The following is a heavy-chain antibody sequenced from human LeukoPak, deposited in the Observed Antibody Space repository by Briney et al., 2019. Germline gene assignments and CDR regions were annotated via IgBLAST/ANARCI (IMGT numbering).Heavy chain of an antibody. D-gene: IGHD6-19*01. J-gene: IGHJ4*02. CDR1: GGSISSSSYY. CDR2: VYHSGST. CDR3: ARSIPTFGTAVAGYHFFDY. V-gene: IGHV4-61*05. Sequence: SETLSLTCTVSGGSISSSSYYWSWIRQSPGKGLEWIGYVYHSGSTNYNPSLKSRVTISVDTSENQFSLRLSSVTAADTAMYYCARSIPTFGTAVAGYHFFDYWGQGTLVTVSS.